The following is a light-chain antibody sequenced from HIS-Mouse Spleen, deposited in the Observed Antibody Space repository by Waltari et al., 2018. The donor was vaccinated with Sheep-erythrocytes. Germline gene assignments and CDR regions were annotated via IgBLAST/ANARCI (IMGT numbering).Light chain of an antibody. CDR3: SSYAGSNYV. Sequence: QSALTQPPSASGSPGLSVTITCTATCSGVGGYNYVSWYQQHPGKAPKLMIYEVSKRPSGVPDRFSGSKSGNTASLTVSGLQAEDEADYYCSSYAGSNYVFGTGTKVTVL. V-gene: IGLV2-8*01. CDR1: CSGVGGYNY. CDR2: EVS. J-gene: IGLJ1*01.